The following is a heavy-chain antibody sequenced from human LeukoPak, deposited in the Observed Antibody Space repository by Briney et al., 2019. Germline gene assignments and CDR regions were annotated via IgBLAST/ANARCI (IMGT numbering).Heavy chain of an antibody. CDR2: INPNSAGT. Sequence: ASVKVSCKASGYTFTDYYLHWLRQHPGQGLEWVGWINPNSAGTEYAQEFQGRVTMTRDTSNSTAYMELSRLRPDDTAVYYCARAAWSATSKFDSWGQGTRVTVSS. J-gene: IGHJ5*01. CDR1: GYTFTDYY. D-gene: IGHD6-13*01. CDR3: ARAAWSATSKFDS. V-gene: IGHV1-2*02.